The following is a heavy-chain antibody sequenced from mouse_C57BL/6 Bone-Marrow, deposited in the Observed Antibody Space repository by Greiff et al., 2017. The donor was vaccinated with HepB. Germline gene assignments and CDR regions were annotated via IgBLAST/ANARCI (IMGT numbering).Heavy chain of an antibody. CDR3: ARYRGYVNYGFAY. J-gene: IGHJ3*01. V-gene: IGHV5-4*03. D-gene: IGHD2-1*01. CDR1: GFTFSSDA. CDR2: ISDGGSYT. Sequence: EVMLVESGGGLVKPGGSLKLSCAASGFTFSSDAMSWVRQTPEKRLEWVATISDGGSYTYYPDNVKGRFPISSDNAKNNLYLQMSHLKSEDTAMYYCARYRGYVNYGFAYWGPGTLVTVSA.